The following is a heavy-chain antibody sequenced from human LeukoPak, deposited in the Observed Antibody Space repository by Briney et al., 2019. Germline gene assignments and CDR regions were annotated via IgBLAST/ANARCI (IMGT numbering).Heavy chain of an antibody. Sequence: SETLSLTCTVSGGSISRGDYYWSSIRQPPGKGLGWNGYIYYSGSTYYNPPLKSRVTMSLDTSMTQFSLKLKSVTAADTAVDYCAGGGSPHIWGQGIMVTVSS. V-gene: IGHV4-30-4*01. CDR2: IYYSGST. CDR1: GGSISRGDYY. D-gene: IGHD1-26*01. J-gene: IGHJ3*02. CDR3: AGGGSPHI.